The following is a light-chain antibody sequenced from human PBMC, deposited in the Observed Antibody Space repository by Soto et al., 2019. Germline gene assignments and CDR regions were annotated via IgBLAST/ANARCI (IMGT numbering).Light chain of an antibody. CDR2: SNN. CDR3: AAWDDSLNGWV. Sequence: QSVRTQPPSASGTPGQRVTISLSGSSSNIGSNTVNWYQQLPGTAPKLLIYSNNQRPSGVPDRFSGSKSGTSASLAISGLQSEDEADYYCAAWDDSLNGWVFGGGTKLTVL. J-gene: IGLJ3*02. V-gene: IGLV1-44*01. CDR1: SSNIGSNT.